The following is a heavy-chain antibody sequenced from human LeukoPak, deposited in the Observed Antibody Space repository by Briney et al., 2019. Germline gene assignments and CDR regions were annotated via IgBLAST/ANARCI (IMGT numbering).Heavy chain of an antibody. CDR2: ISSSGSTK. V-gene: IGHV3-48*03. D-gene: IGHD6-13*01. CDR3: ARDRGVYSRTLED. J-gene: IGHJ4*02. CDR1: GFTFSSYE. Sequence: PGGSLRLSCAASGFTFSSYEMNWVRQAPGKGLEWVSYISSSGSTKYYADSVKGRFTISRDNAKNSLYLQMNNLRGEDTAVYYCARDRGVYSRTLEDWGQGTLVTVSS.